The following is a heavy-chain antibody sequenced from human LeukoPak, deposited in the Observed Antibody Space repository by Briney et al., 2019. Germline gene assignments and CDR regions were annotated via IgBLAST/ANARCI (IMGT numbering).Heavy chain of an antibody. Sequence: ASVKVSCKASGGTFSSYAISWVRQAPGQGLEWMGGIIPIFGTATYAQKFQGRVTITADESTTTAYMELSSLRSEDTAVYYCARVKNPHSYSSGWLGEIVYWGQGTLVTVSS. J-gene: IGHJ4*02. CDR1: GGTFSSYA. D-gene: IGHD6-19*01. CDR3: ARVKNPHSYSSGWLGEIVY. V-gene: IGHV1-69*13. CDR2: IIPIFGTA.